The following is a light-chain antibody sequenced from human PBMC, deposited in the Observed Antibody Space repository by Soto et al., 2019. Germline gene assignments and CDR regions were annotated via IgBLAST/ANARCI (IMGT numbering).Light chain of an antibody. CDR1: SSDIGGYKY. CDR3: CSYTSSTSLI. CDR2: DVN. V-gene: IGLV2-14*03. J-gene: IGLJ2*01. Sequence: QSALTQPASVSGSPGQSITISCTGTSSDIGGYKYVSWYQQHPGKVPKLLIFDVNNRPSGVSDRFSGSKSGNTASLTITGLQAEYEAEYYCCSYTSSTSLIFGGGTKVTVL.